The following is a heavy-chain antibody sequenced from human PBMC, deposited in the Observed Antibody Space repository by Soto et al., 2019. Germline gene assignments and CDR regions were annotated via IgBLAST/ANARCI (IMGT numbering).Heavy chain of an antibody. CDR2: ISYDGSDK. Sequence: PGGSLRLSCAASGFTFSNYAMHWVRQAPGKGLEWVAVISYDGSDKYNANSVKGRFTISRDNSKNTLYLQMNSLRAEDTAVYYCARDTGPNGYNYYYFGMDVWGQGTTVPSP. V-gene: IGHV3-30-3*01. CDR1: GFTFSNYA. CDR3: ARDTGPNGYNYYYFGMDV. D-gene: IGHD5-18*01. J-gene: IGHJ6*02.